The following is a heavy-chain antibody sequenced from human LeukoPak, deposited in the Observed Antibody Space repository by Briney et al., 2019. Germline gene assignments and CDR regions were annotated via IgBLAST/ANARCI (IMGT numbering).Heavy chain of an antibody. CDR3: ARRYCSSTSCTLDY. V-gene: IGHV3-48*03. CDR1: GLRLSRYE. D-gene: IGHD2-2*01. J-gene: IGHJ4*02. CDR2: ISTSGSTK. Sequence: GGPLRHSCAASGLRLSRYEVNSVRQAPWKCMDRNSYISTSGSTKYYGDSVKGRFTISRDNAENSLYLQMNSLRAEDTAVYYCARRYCSSTSCTLDYWGQGTLVTVSS.